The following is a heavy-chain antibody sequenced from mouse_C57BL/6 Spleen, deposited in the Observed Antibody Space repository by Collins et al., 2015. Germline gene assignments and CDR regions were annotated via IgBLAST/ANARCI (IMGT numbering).Heavy chain of an antibody. J-gene: IGHJ4*01. CDR3: ARLRPYAMDY. CDR1: GYTFTNYW. V-gene: IGHV1-55*01. Sequence: QVQLQQPGAELVKPGASVKMSCKSSGYTFTNYWITWVKQRPGQGLEWIGDIYPGSGSTNYNEKFKSKATLTVDTSSSTTYMQLSSLTSEDSAVYYCARLRPYAMDYWGQGTSVTVSS. CDR2: IYPGSGST. D-gene: IGHD1-2*01.